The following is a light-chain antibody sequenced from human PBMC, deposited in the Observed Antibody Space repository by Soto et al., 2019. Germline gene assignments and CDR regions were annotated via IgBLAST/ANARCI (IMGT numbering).Light chain of an antibody. CDR2: GTS. J-gene: IGKJ4*01. Sequence: EIVMTQSPATLSVSPGERATLSCRASQSLSSNLAWYQQKPGQAPRLLIYGTSTRATGIPARFSGSGSGTEFTLTISSLQSEDFAVYYCQQYNKWPLTFGGGTKVDIK. V-gene: IGKV3-15*01. CDR1: QSLSSN. CDR3: QQYNKWPLT.